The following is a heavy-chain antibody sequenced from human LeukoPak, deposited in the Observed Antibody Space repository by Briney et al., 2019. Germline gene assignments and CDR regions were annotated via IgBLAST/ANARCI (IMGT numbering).Heavy chain of an antibody. D-gene: IGHD1-14*01. CDR1: GDSISSSNW. J-gene: IGHJ4*02. CDR3: ARDITGSFDY. V-gene: IGHV4-4*02. CDR2: IYYSGST. Sequence: SETLSLTCAVSGDSISSSNWWSWVRQPPGKGLEWIGSIYYSGSTYYNPSLKSRVTIPVDTSKNQFSLKLSSVTAADTAVYYCARDITGSFDYWGQGTLVTVSS.